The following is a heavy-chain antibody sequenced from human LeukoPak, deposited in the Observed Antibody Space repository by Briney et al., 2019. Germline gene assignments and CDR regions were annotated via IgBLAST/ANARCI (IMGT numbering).Heavy chain of an antibody. V-gene: IGHV3-23*01. D-gene: IGHD3-10*01. CDR2: ISGSGGST. J-gene: IGHJ4*02. CDR3: AKDGMVRGVIISY. CDR1: GFTFSSYA. Sequence: PGGSLRLSCAASGFTFSSYAMSWVRQAPGKGLEWVSAISGSGGSTYYADSVKGRFTISRDNSKNTLYLQTNSLRAEDTAVYYCAKDGMVRGVIISYWGQGTLVTVSS.